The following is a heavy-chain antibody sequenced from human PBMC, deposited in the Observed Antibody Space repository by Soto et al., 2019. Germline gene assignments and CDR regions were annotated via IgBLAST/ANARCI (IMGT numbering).Heavy chain of an antibody. CDR2: ITDIAGST. D-gene: IGHD5-12*01. CDR3: AKLMEATILLDS. Sequence: EVQLLESGGGLVQPGVSLRLSCAASGFNFSLYAMTWVRQAPGKGLEWVATITDIAGSTFYADSLKGRFTISRDNSKNTLFLQCNNLGDEDTAMYYCAKLMEATILLDSWGQGTLVSVSS. V-gene: IGHV3-23*01. J-gene: IGHJ4*02. CDR1: GFNFSLYA.